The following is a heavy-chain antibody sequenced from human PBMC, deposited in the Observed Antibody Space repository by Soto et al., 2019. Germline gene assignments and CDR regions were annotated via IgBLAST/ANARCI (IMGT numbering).Heavy chain of an antibody. J-gene: IGHJ4*02. D-gene: IGHD3-16*01. V-gene: IGHV1-18*01. CDR3: AREGAPYDYIWGSYSSPFDY. CDR1: GYTFTSYG. CDR2: ISAYNGNT. Sequence: ASVKVSCKASGYTFTSYGISWVRQAPGQGLEWMGWISAYNGNTNYAQKLQGRVTMTTDTSTSTAYMELRSLRSDDTAVYYCAREGAPYDYIWGSYSSPFDYWGQGTLVTVSS.